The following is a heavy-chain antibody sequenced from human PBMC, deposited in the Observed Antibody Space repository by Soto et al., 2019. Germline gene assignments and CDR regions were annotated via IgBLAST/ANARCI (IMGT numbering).Heavy chain of an antibody. V-gene: IGHV3-23*01. CDR1: GFTFSSYA. D-gene: IGHD5-18*01. J-gene: IGHJ4*02. Sequence: PGGSLRLSCAASGFTFSSYAMSWVRQAPGKGLEWVSAISGSGGSTYYADSVKGRFTISRDNSKDTLYLQMNSLRAEDTAVYYCAKARGVTKYPDFDYWGQGTLVTVSS. CDR3: AKARGVTKYPDFDY. CDR2: ISGSGGST.